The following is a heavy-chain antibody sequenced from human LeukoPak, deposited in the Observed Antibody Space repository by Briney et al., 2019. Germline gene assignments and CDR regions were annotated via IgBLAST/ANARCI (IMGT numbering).Heavy chain of an antibody. Sequence: GGSLRLSCAASGFTFSSYAMGWVRQAPGKGLEWVSAISGSGGSTYYADSVKGRFTISRDNSKNTLYLQMNSLRAEDTAVYYCSKLGGSYRSFDYWGQGTLVTVSS. CDR2: ISGSGGST. CDR3: SKLGGSYRSFDY. J-gene: IGHJ4*02. CDR1: GFTFSSYA. V-gene: IGHV3-23*01. D-gene: IGHD1-26*01.